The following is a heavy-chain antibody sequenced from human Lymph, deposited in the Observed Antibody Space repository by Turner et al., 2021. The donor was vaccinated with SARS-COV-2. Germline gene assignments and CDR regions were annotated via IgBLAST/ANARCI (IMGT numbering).Heavy chain of an antibody. CDR2: ISWNSGSI. J-gene: IGHJ6*02. Sequence: EVQLVESGGGLVQPGRSLRLSCAASGFTFDEYVMHWVRQAPGKGLEWVSGISWNSGSIGYADSVKGRFTISRDNAKNSVYLQMNSLRAEDTALYYCAKGRRFGMDVWGQGTTVTVSS. V-gene: IGHV3-9*01. CDR1: GFTFDEYV. CDR3: AKGRRFGMDV.